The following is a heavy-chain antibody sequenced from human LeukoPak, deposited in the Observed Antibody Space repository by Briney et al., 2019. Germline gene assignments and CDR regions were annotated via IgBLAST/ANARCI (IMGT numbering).Heavy chain of an antibody. D-gene: IGHD1-7*01. CDR2: INHSGST. CDR1: GGSFSGYY. Sequence: SETLSLTCAVYGGSFSGYYWSWIRQPPGKGLEWIGEINHSGSTNYNPSLKSRVTISVDTSKNQFSLKLSSVTAADTAVYYCARDRRRGTTNWFDPWGQGTLVTVSS. V-gene: IGHV4-34*01. J-gene: IGHJ5*02. CDR3: ARDRRRGTTNWFDP.